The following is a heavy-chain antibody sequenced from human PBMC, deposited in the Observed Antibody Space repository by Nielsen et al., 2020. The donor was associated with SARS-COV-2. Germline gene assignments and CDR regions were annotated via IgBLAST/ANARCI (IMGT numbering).Heavy chain of an antibody. Sequence: GGSLRLSCAASGFTFSSYAMHWVRQAPGKGLEWVAVISYDGSNKYCADSVKGRFTISRDNSKNTLYLQMNSLRAEDTAVYYCAREGERVSDYWGQGTLVTVSS. J-gene: IGHJ4*02. CDR2: ISYDGSNK. CDR3: AREGERVSDY. D-gene: IGHD1-1*01. V-gene: IGHV3-30*04. CDR1: GFTFSSYA.